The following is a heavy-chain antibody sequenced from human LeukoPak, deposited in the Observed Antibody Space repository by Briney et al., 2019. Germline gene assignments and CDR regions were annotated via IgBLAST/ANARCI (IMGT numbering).Heavy chain of an antibody. CDR2: INPNSGGT. J-gene: IGHJ4*02. V-gene: IGHV1-2*02. Sequence: ASVKVSCKASGYTFTGYYMHWVRQAPGQGLEWMGWINPNSGGTNYAQKFQGRVTMTRNTSISTAYMELSSLRSEDTAVYYCARVGSDGSGSYKDFDYWGQGTLVTVSS. CDR3: ARVGSDGSGSYKDFDY. CDR1: GYTFTGYY. D-gene: IGHD3-10*01.